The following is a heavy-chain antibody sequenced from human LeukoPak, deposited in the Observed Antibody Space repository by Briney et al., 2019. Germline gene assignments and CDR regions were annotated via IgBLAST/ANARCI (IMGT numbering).Heavy chain of an antibody. CDR1: GGSISSGGFY. V-gene: IGHV4-30-4*01. Sequence: SETLSLTCTVSGGSISSGGFYWSWIRQHSGKGLEWIGYIYYSGTTHYNPSLKSRVTISVDTSKNQFSLKLSSVTAADTAVYYCARGINGYSYYGMDVWGQGTTVTVSS. CDR2: IYYSGTT. CDR3: ARGINGYSYYGMDV. D-gene: IGHD3-10*01. J-gene: IGHJ6*02.